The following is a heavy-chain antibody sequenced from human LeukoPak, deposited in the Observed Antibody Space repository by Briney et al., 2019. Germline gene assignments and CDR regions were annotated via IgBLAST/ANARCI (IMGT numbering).Heavy chain of an antibody. D-gene: IGHD3-16*01. CDR3: ARGRAITFGGIMLGAFDI. Sequence: GGSLRLSCTAAGFTFDDYGMSWVRQIPGKGLEWDAGITWNGGSTDYAVSVRGRFTISRDNAKNTLFLQMNSLRAEDTAVYYCARGRAITFGGIMLGAFDIWGQGTTVTVSS. V-gene: IGHV3-20*04. CDR2: ITWNGGST. CDR1: GFTFDDYG. J-gene: IGHJ3*02.